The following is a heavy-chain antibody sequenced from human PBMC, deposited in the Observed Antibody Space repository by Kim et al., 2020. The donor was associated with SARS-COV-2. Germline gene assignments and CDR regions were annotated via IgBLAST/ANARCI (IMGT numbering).Heavy chain of an antibody. V-gene: IGHV4-31*02. CDR3: ARDKSGSFDY. J-gene: IGHJ4*02. Sequence: RTYYNPSLKIRVTISVDTSKNQFSLKLGSVTAADTAVYYCARDKSGSFDYWGQGTLVTVSS. CDR2: RT.